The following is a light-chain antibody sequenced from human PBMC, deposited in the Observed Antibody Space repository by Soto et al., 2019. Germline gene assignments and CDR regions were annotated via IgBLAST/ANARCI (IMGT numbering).Light chain of an antibody. Sequence: IVTTQSPATLSVSPGERATLSCRASQSVSSNLAWYQQKPGQAPRLLIYGASTRATGIPARFSGSGSGTEFTLTISSLQSEDFAVYYCQQYNNWPPTLGQGTKV. CDR2: GAS. CDR3: QQYNNWPPT. CDR1: QSVSSN. J-gene: IGKJ1*01. V-gene: IGKV3-15*01.